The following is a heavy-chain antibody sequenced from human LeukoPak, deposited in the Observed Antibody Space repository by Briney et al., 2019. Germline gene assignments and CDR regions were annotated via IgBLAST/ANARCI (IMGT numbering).Heavy chain of an antibody. CDR3: ARGQGSGWTLYYYYMDV. D-gene: IGHD6-19*01. CDR2: INPNSGGT. CDR1: GYTFTGYY. Sequence: GASVKVSCKASGYTFTGYYMHWVRQAPGQGLEWMGWINPNSGGTNYAQKFQGRVTMTRDTSISTAYMELSRLRSDDTAVYYCARGQGSGWTLYYYYMDVWGKGTTVTVSS. V-gene: IGHV1-2*02. J-gene: IGHJ6*03.